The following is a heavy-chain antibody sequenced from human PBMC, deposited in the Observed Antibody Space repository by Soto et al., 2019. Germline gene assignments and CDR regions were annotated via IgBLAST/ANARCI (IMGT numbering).Heavy chain of an antibody. CDR3: AKDWPGTSSVTSDY. CDR1: GFDFSTYA. Sequence: EVHLMESGGTLIQPGGSLRLSCAASGFDFSTYAMTWVRQAPGKGLEWVSGITYSGDTTYYADSVKGRFTIPRDNFKNTVDLQLNSLRPNNTAMYYCAKDWPGTSSVTSDYWCQGTLVTVSS. V-gene: IGHV3-23*01. D-gene: IGHD4-17*01. CDR2: ITYSGDTT. J-gene: IGHJ4*02.